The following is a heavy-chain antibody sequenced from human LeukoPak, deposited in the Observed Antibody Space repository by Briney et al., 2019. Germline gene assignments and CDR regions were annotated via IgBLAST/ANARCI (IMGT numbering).Heavy chain of an antibody. CDR2: LYSDDSA. J-gene: IGHJ4*02. Sequence: GGSLRLSCAASGFTFSSYAMSWVRQAPGKGLEWVSLLYSDDSAYYPDSVKGRFTISRDNSKNTLYLQMNSLRAEDTAVYYCAKDIHFDYWGQGTLVTVSS. V-gene: IGHV3-23*01. CDR3: AKDIHFDY. CDR1: GFTFSSYA.